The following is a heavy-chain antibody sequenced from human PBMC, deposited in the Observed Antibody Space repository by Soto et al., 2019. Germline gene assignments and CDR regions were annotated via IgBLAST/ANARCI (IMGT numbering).Heavy chain of an antibody. J-gene: IGHJ4*02. CDR1: GGSLSGYY. Sequence: QVQLQQWGAGLLKPSETLSLTCDVYGGSLSGYYWSWIRQPPGKGLEWIGEINHSGSPNYNPSLKSRVTISRDTSKNQFSLQLSSVTAADKAVYYCARVDDYWGQGHLVTVSS. CDR2: INHSGSP. CDR3: ARVDDY. V-gene: IGHV4-34*01.